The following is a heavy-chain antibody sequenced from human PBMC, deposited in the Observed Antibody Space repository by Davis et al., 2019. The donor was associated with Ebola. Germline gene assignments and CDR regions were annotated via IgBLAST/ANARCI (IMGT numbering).Heavy chain of an antibody. CDR1: GFTFSSYA. CDR2: IRDSGGRT. Sequence: GGSLRLSCAASGFTFSSYAMSWVRQAPGKGLEWVSAIRDSGGRTYYADSVKGRLTISRDNSKNTVYLQMNSLRADDTAVYYCARGAGTGGDYWGQGTLVTVSS. J-gene: IGHJ4*02. V-gene: IGHV3-23*01. D-gene: IGHD6-13*01. CDR3: ARGAGTGGDY.